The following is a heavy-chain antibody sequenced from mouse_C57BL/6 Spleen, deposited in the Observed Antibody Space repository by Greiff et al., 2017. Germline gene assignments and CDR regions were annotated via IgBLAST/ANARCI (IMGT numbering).Heavy chain of an antibody. Sequence: QVQLKQPGAELVKPGASVKLSCKASGYTFTSYWMHWVKQRPGQGLEWIGMIHPNSGSTNYNEKFKSKATLTVDKSSSTAYMQLSSLTSEDSAVYYCARDLITTVVARYFDVWGTGTTVTVSS. CDR1: GYTFTSYW. V-gene: IGHV1-64*01. CDR2: IHPNSGST. J-gene: IGHJ1*03. CDR3: ARDLITTVVARYFDV. D-gene: IGHD1-1*01.